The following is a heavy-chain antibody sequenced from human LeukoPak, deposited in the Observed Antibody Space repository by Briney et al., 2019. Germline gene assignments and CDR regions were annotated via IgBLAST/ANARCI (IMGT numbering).Heavy chain of an antibody. CDR3: ARGGAVWVDDFWSGPIDY. J-gene: IGHJ4*02. V-gene: IGHV4-4*02. Sequence: ASETLSLTCAVSGGSITSSSWWSWVRQPPGKGLEWIGEIYHSGDTNYNPSLKSRVTMSVDKSKNQFSLKLNSVSAADTAVYYCARGGAVWVDDFWSGPIDYWGQGTLVTVSS. CDR2: IYHSGDT. CDR1: GGSITSSSW. D-gene: IGHD3-3*01.